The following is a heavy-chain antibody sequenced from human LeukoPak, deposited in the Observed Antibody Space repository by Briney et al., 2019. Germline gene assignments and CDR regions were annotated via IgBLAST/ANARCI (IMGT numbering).Heavy chain of an antibody. Sequence: GGCLRLSCVGSGFSFSPYWMSWVRQAPGKGLEWLANIEKHGSADYYVDSVKGRFTISRDNAKNSLSLQLDSLRVEDTAVYYCAREVPGDMVAFDLWGQGTMVTPSA. CDR1: GFSFSPYW. CDR2: IEKHGSAD. CDR3: AREVPGDMVAFDL. D-gene: IGHD2-2*01. V-gene: IGHV3-7*01. J-gene: IGHJ3*01.